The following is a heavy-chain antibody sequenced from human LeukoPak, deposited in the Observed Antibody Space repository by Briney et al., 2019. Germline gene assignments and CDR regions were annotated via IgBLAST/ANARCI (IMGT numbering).Heavy chain of an antibody. CDR3: ARGGVDYYGSGTYYLMYYFDY. V-gene: IGHV3-23*01. J-gene: IGHJ4*02. CDR1: GFTFNSYT. D-gene: IGHD3-10*01. CDR2: ISGSGGST. Sequence: GGSLRLSCAASGFTFNSYTMSWVRQAPGKGLEWVSAISGSGGSTYYADSVKGRFTISRDNSKNTLYLQMNSLRAEDRAVYYCARGGVDYYGSGTYYLMYYFDYWGQGALVTVSS.